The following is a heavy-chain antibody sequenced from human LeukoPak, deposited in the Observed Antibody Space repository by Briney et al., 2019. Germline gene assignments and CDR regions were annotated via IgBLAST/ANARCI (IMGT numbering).Heavy chain of an antibody. CDR2: IYSGGST. CDR3: ARETVEMGTID. CDR1: GFSVSSNY. Sequence: GGSLRLSCAASGFSVSSNYMSWVRQAPGKGLEWVSVIYSGGSTYYADSVKGRFTIPRDNSKNTVYLQMNSLRAEDTAVYYCARETVEMGTIDWGQGTLVTVSS. D-gene: IGHD5-24*01. J-gene: IGHJ4*02. V-gene: IGHV3-53*01.